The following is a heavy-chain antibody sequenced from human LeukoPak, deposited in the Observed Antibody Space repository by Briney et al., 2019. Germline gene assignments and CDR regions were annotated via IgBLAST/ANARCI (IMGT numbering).Heavy chain of an antibody. J-gene: IGHJ5*02. CDR1: GGSISSYY. CDR3: ARGRLGYCSGGRCYSSWFDP. V-gene: IGHV4-59*01. Sequence: SETLSLTCTVSGGSISSYYWSWIRQPPGKGLEWIGYIYYSGSTNYNPSLKSRDTISVDTSKNQFSLKLSSVTAADTAVYYCARGRLGYCSGGRCYSSWFDPWGQGTLVTVSS. CDR2: IYYSGST. D-gene: IGHD2-15*01.